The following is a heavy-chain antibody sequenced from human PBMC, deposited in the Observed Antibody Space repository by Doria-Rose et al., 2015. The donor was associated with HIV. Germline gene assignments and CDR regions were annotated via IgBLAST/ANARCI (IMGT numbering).Heavy chain of an antibody. CDR2: IFSDDER. V-gene: IGHV2-26*01. J-gene: IGHJ4*02. D-gene: IGHD6-13*01. CDR3: ARIKSSRWYHKYYFDF. CDR1: GGSLSSPGMG. Sequence: SGPVLVKPTETLTLTCTVSGGSLSSPGMGVSWIRQPPGKALEWLANIFSDDERAYKTSRKSRLTISSATSKSQVVLTMTDMDPVDTATYYCARIKSSRWYHKYYFDFWGQGTLVIVSA.